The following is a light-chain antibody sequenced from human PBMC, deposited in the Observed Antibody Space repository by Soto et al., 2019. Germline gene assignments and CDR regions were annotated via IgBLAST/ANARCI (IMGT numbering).Light chain of an antibody. J-gene: IGLJ1*01. Sequence: SVLTQPASVSGSPGQSITISCTGTSSDVGGYNFVSWYQQHPGKAPELMIYDVNNRPSGVSNRFSGSKSGNTASLSISGLQAEDEADYYCSSYTSSSTYVFGPGTKVTVL. CDR1: SSDVGGYNF. V-gene: IGLV2-14*01. CDR2: DVN. CDR3: SSYTSSSTYV.